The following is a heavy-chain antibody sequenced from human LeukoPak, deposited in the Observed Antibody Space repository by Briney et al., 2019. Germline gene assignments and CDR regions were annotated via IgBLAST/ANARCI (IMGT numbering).Heavy chain of an antibody. CDR2: INSDDYTI. Sequence: GGSLRLSCAASPFTFSGYWMHWVRQAPGKRPVWVSRINSDDYTITYAYSVKGRFTISRDNHKHTLYLQMNSLIAEDTAVYFCTRAGYSSGFDSWGQGTLVTVSS. CDR3: TRAGYSSGFDS. D-gene: IGHD6-19*01. CDR1: PFTFSGYW. J-gene: IGHJ5*01. V-gene: IGHV3-74*03.